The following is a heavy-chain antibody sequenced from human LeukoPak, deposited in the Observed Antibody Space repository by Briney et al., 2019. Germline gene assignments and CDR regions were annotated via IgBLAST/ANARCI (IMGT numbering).Heavy chain of an antibody. V-gene: IGHV3-23*01. CDR3: AKDPTGNYISAFNI. Sequence: PGESLRLSCAVSGVTFSNYAMSWVRQAPGKGLEWVSSISGSGGRTQYAASVQGRFTISRDNSKNTLYLQIKSVRAEDTAVYYFAKDPTGNYISAFNIWAKGTMVTVSS. CDR1: GVTFSNYA. J-gene: IGHJ3*02. D-gene: IGHD4-11*01. CDR2: ISGSGGRT.